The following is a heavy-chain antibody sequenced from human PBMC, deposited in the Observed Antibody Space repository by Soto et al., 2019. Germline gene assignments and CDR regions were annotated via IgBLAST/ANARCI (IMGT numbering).Heavy chain of an antibody. D-gene: IGHD2-8*01. J-gene: IGHJ4*02. CDR1: SGSISSSNW. Sequence: SSETLSLTCAVSSGSISSSNWWSWVHQPPGKGLEWIGEIYHSGSTNYNPSLKSRVTISVDKSKNQFSLKLSSVTTADTAVYYCARMTGGCTNGVCYTSPYFDYWGQGTLVTVSS. V-gene: IGHV4-4*02. CDR3: ARMTGGCTNGVCYTSPYFDY. CDR2: IYHSGST.